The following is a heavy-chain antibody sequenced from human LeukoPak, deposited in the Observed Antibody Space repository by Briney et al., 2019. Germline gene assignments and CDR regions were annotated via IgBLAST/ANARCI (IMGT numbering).Heavy chain of an antibody. CDR1: GYTFTGYY. V-gene: IGHV1-2*02. CDR2: INPNSGGT. CDR3: ARDKPLVVVAATNYYYYYMDV. D-gene: IGHD2-15*01. Sequence: ASVKVSCKASGYTFTGYYMHWVRQAPGQGLEWMGWINPNSGGTNYAQKFQGRVTMTRDTSISTAYMELSRLRSDDTAVYYCARDKPLVVVAATNYYYYYMDVWGKGTTVTVSS. J-gene: IGHJ6*03.